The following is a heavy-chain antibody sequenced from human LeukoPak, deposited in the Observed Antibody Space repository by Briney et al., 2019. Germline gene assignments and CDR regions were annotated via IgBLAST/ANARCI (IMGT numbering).Heavy chain of an antibody. J-gene: IGHJ2*01. Sequence: SETLSLTCTVSGGSITTSSYYWGWIRRPPGKGLEWIGIIYYSGSTYYNPSLKGRVTISVDTSKNQFSLKLSSVTAADTAVYYCARAFRARYFDLWGRGTLVTVSS. V-gene: IGHV4-39*01. CDR3: ARAFRARYFDL. D-gene: IGHD2/OR15-2a*01. CDR2: IYYSGST. CDR1: GGSITTSSYY.